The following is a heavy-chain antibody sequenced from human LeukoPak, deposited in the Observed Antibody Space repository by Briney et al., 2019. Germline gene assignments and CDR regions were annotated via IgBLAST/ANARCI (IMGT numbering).Heavy chain of an antibody. J-gene: IGHJ4*02. Sequence: SETLSLTCAVYGGSFSGYYWSWIRQPPGKGLEWIGEINHSGSTNYNPSLKSRVTISVDTSKNQFSLKLSSVTAADTAVYYCAREIPRYDFGSGYYYFDYWGQGTLVTVSS. D-gene: IGHD3-3*01. CDR2: INHSGST. V-gene: IGHV4-34*01. CDR1: GGSFSGYY. CDR3: AREIPRYDFGSGYYYFDY.